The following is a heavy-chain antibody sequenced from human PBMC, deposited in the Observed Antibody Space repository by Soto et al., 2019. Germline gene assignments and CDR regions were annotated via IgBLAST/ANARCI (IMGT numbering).Heavy chain of an antibody. CDR2: INTFNGNT. J-gene: IGHJ1*01. CDR1: GYTFSDYG. CDR3: PRGFIPENY. V-gene: IGHV1-18*01. D-gene: IGHD1-7*01. Sequence: QVHLVQSEGEVKKPGASVKVSCKTSGYTFSDYGVSWVRQAPGQGLAWMGWINTFNGNTKYGQNFQGRVSLSIDTSKSTLFLVLTSIKFDDASVYFFPRGFIPENYWGQGTRVIVSS.